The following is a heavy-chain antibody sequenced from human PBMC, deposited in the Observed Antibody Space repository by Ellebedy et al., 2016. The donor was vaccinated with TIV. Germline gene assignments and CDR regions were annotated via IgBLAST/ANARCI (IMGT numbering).Heavy chain of an antibody. D-gene: IGHD2-15*01. CDR1: GGSIGSYY. CDR2: ISYGGST. Sequence: MPSETLSLTCTVSGGSIGSYYWSWIRQLPGKRLEWIGYISYGGSTNANPSFKSRVTMSVDMSKKQFSLRLTSVTAADTAVYYCARERRVVEVSGTSEGMDVWGQGTTVIVSS. CDR3: ARERRVVEVSGTSEGMDV. V-gene: IGHV4-59*01. J-gene: IGHJ6*02.